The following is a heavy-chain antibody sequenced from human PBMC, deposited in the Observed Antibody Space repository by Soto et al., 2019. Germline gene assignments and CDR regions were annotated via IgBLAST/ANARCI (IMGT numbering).Heavy chain of an antibody. V-gene: IGHV4-4*07. CDR2: IYTSGST. Sequence: QVQLQESGPGLVKPSETLSLTCTVSGGSISSYYWSWIRQPAGKGLEWIGRIYTSGSTNYNPSLKSRVTMSVDTSKNQFSLKLSSVTAADTAVYYCARVLYPVVPAATENRFDPWGQGTLVTVSS. CDR1: GGSISSYY. D-gene: IGHD2-2*01. J-gene: IGHJ5*02. CDR3: ARVLYPVVPAATENRFDP.